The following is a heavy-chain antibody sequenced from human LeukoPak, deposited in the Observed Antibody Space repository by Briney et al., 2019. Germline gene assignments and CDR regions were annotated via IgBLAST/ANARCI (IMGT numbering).Heavy chain of an antibody. D-gene: IGHD6-13*01. CDR1: GGSISSSSYY. J-gene: IGHJ4*02. CDR2: IYYSGST. CDR3: ASNSSSWYGAYY. V-gene: IGHV4-39*01. Sequence: SETLSLTCTVSGGSISSSSYYWGWIRQPPGKGLEWIGNIYYSGSTYYNPSLKSRATISIDTSKNQFSLKLSSVTAADTAKYYCASNSSSWYGAYYWGQGTLVTVSS.